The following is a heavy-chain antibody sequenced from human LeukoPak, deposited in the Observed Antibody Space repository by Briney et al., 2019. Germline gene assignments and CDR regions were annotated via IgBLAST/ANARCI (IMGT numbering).Heavy chain of an antibody. CDR1: GYSFTSHW. J-gene: IGHJ6*03. Sequence: GESLKISCKGSGYSFTSHWIGWVRQMPGKGLEWMGIIYPGDSDTRYSPSFQGQVTISADKSINTAYLQWSSLRASDSAMYYCARLCSSTSWGPDYYYYYYMDVWGKGTTVTVSS. CDR3: ARLCSSTSWGPDYYYYYYMDV. V-gene: IGHV5-51*01. CDR2: IYPGDSDT. D-gene: IGHD2-2*01.